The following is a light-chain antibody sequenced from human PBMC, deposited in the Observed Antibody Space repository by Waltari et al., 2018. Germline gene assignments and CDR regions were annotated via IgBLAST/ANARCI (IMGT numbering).Light chain of an antibody. Sequence: NLMLTQPHSVSESPGTTVTISCTRSSRSFASNYDQWHPQRPGSAPASVIYEDTQRPSGVPDRFSGSIDSSSNSTSLTIAGLTTEDEADYYCQSYDISIRVFGGGTKLTVL. J-gene: IGLJ2*01. CDR3: QSYDISIRV. V-gene: IGLV6-57*04. CDR2: EDT. CDR1: SRSFASNY.